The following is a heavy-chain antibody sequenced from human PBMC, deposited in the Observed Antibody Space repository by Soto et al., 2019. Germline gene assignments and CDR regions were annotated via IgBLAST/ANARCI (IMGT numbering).Heavy chain of an antibody. D-gene: IGHD2-2*01. CDR3: ARDHARYCSSTSCSNWFDP. CDR2: INPSGGST. Sequence: ASVKVSCKASGYTFTSYYMHWVRQAPGQGLDWMGIINPSGGSTSYAQKFQGRVTMTRDTSTSTVYMELSSLRSEDTAVYYCARDHARYCSSTSCSNWFDPWGQGTLVTVSS. CDR1: GYTFTSYY. J-gene: IGHJ5*02. V-gene: IGHV1-46*03.